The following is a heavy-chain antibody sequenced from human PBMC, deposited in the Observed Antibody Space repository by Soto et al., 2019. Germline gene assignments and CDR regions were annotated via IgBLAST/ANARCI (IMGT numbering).Heavy chain of an antibody. D-gene: IGHD3-3*01. J-gene: IGHJ6*02. V-gene: IGHV3-9*01. Sequence: EVQLVESGGGLVHPGRSLRLSCVASGFTFDDHVMHWVRQFPGKGLEWVGHISWDGYSIGYGGSVRGRFTISRDNAKNTLYLQMNSLRPEDTALYYCARSWSGSTSGRVDVWGQGTTVTVSS. CDR2: ISWDGYSI. CDR1: GFTFDDHV. CDR3: ARSWSGSTSGRVDV.